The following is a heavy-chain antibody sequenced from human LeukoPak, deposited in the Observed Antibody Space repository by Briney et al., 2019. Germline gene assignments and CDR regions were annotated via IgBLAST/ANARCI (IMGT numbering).Heavy chain of an antibody. Sequence: GGSLRLSCAASGFTFDDYAMHWVRQAPGKGLEWVSLISWDGGSTYYADSVKGRLTISRDNSKNSLYLQMNSLRAEDTALYYCAKENWNYYFDYWGQGTLVTVSS. CDR1: GFTFDDYA. V-gene: IGHV3-43D*04. CDR2: ISWDGGST. J-gene: IGHJ4*02. CDR3: AKENWNYYFDY. D-gene: IGHD1-7*01.